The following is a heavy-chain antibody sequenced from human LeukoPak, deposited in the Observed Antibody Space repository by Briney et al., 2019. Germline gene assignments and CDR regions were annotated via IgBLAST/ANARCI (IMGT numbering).Heavy chain of an antibody. CDR3: ARSCAYYDFWSGLRDYYYYYMDV. CDR1: GFTFTYYG. Sequence: PGGSLRLSCAASGFTFTYYGMHWVRQAPGKGLKWVAFIRYDGNDKYYADSVKGRFTISRDNAKNSLYLQMNSLRAEDTALYYCARSCAYYDFWSGLRDYYYYYMDVWGKGTTVTVSS. V-gene: IGHV3-33*01. D-gene: IGHD3-3*01. J-gene: IGHJ6*03. CDR2: IRYDGNDK.